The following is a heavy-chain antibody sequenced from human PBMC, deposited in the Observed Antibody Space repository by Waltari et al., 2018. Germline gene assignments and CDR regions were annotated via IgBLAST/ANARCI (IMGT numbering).Heavy chain of an antibody. CDR3: AIVSSWYGEGY. V-gene: IGHV3-23*01. Sequence: EVQLLESGGGLVQPGGSLRLSCAASGFTFSSYAMSWVRQAPGKGLEWVSAISGSGGSTYYADSVKGRFTISRDNSKNTLHLQMNSLRAEDTAVYYCAIVSSWYGEGYWGQGTLVTVSS. CDR1: GFTFSSYA. D-gene: IGHD6-13*01. CDR2: ISGSGGST. J-gene: IGHJ4*02.